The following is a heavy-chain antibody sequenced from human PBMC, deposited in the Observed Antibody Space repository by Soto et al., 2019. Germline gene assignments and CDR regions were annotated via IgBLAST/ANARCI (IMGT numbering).Heavy chain of an antibody. CDR2: IIPILGIA. CDR3: ARGGYDFWSGRTDAFDI. CDR1: GGTFSSYT. J-gene: IGHJ3*02. V-gene: IGHV1-69*02. Sequence: QVQLVQSGAEVKKPGSSVKVSCKASGGTFSSYTISWVRQAPGQGLEWMGRIIPILGIANYAQKFQGRVTITADKSTSSAYMELSSLRSEDTAVYYCARGGYDFWSGRTDAFDIWGQGTMVTVSS. D-gene: IGHD3-3*01.